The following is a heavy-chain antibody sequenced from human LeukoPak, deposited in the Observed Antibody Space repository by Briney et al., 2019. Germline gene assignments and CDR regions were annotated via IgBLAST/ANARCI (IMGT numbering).Heavy chain of an antibody. J-gene: IGHJ5*02. D-gene: IGHD3-10*01. Sequence: EASVKVSCKASGYTFTGYYMHWVRQAPGQGLEWMGWNNPNSGVTNYAQKFQGRVTMTRDTSISTAYMDLSRLTSDDTAVYYCARDLESRRYGSGSYSAFDPWGQGTLVTVSS. V-gene: IGHV1-2*02. CDR3: ARDLESRRYGSGSYSAFDP. CDR1: GYTFTGYY. CDR2: NNPNSGVT.